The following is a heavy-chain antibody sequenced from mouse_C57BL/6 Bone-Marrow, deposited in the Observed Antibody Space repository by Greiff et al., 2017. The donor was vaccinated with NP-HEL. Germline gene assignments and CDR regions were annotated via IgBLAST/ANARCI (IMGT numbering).Heavy chain of an antibody. D-gene: IGHD1-1*01. CDR1: GYSIISGYY. V-gene: IGHV3-6*01. CDR3: AREGGYYGSPFAY. CDR2: ISYDGSN. Sequence: EVKLMESGPGLVKPSQSLSLTCSVTGYSIISGYYWNWLRQFPGHKLEWMAYISYDGSNNYNPSLNNRISITRDISKNPFFLKLTSVTTEDTATYYCAREGGYYGSPFAYWGQGTLVTVSA. J-gene: IGHJ3*01.